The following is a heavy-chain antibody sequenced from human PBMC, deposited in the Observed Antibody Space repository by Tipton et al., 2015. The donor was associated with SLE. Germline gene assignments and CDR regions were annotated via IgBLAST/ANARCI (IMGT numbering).Heavy chain of an antibody. V-gene: IGHV4-34*01. D-gene: IGHD3-3*01. CDR1: GGSFSGYY. CDR2: INHSGST. Sequence: TLSLTFAVYGGSFSGYYWNWIRQPPGKGLEWIGEINHSGSTNYNPSLKSRVTISVDTSKNQFSLKLSSVTAADTAVYYCARLSAYYRVFDLWGQGTLVTVS. CDR3: ARLSAYYRVFDL. J-gene: IGHJ4*02.